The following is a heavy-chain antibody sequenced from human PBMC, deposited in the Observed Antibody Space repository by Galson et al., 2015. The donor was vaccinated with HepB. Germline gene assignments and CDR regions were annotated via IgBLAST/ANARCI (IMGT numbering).Heavy chain of an antibody. CDR2: ISGVGGRT. D-gene: IGHD3/OR15-3a*01. Sequence: SLRLSCAGSGFTFVNHAMTWVRQAPGKGLEWVSTISGVGGRTDYADSVQGRFTISRDNSKSVVFLEMHSLRVEDTAVYYCAKDLRRIIIFGASPYGLHVWGQGATVAVSS. V-gene: IGHV3-23*01. J-gene: IGHJ6*02. CDR3: AKDLRRIIIFGASPYGLHV. CDR1: GFTFVNHA.